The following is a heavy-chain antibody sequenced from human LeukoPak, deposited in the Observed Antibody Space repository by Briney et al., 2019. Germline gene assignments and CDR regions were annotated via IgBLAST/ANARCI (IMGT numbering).Heavy chain of an antibody. J-gene: IGHJ6*02. D-gene: IGHD5-18*01. CDR3: ARGEYAWIQGSYGMNV. V-gene: IGHV3-7*01. CDR2: IKQDGSDK. Sequence: GGSLRLSCAASGFTFSDYWMSWVRQAPAKGPEWVANIKQDGSDKYYLDSVKGRFTISRDNAKNALYLQMNSLRAEDTAVYYCARGEYAWIQGSYGMNVWGQGTTVTVSS. CDR1: GFTFSDYW.